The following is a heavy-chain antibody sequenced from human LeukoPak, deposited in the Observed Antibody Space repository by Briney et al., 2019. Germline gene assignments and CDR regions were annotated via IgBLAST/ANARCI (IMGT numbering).Heavy chain of an antibody. J-gene: IGHJ6*03. V-gene: IGHV4-30-4*08. D-gene: IGHD3-22*01. CDR3: ARVLHDRSALGFFYYYMDV. Sequence: SSQTLSLTCTVSGGSISSGDYYWSWIRQHPGKGLEWIGYIYYSGSTNYNPSLKSRVTISVDTSKNQFSLKLSSVTAADTAVYYCARVLHDRSALGFFYYYMDVWGKGTTVIVSS. CDR1: GGSISSGDYY. CDR2: IYYSGST.